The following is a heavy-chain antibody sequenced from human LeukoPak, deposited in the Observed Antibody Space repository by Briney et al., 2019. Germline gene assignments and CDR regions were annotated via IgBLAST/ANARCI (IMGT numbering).Heavy chain of an antibody. D-gene: IGHD3-10*01. CDR3: AKVEYYGSGSPYYFDY. V-gene: IGHV3-23*01. CDR1: GFTFSSYA. Sequence: PGGSLRLSCAASGFTFSSYAMSWVRQAPGKGLEWVSAISGSGGSTFYADSVRGRFTISRDNSKNTLYLQMNSLRAEDTAVYSCAKVEYYGSGSPYYFDYWGQGTLVTVSS. CDR2: ISGSGGST. J-gene: IGHJ4*02.